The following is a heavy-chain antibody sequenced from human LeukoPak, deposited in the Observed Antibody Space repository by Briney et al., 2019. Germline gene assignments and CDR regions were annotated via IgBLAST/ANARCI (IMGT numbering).Heavy chain of an antibody. CDR1: GGTFSSYA. CDR3: ARGKYRTPVDY. J-gene: IGHJ4*02. Sequence: SVKVSCKASGGTFSSYAISWVRQAPGQGLEWMGGIIPIFGTANYAQKFQGRVTITADESTSTAYMELSSLRSDDTAVYYCARGKYRTPVDYWGQGTLVTVSS. CDR2: IIPIFGTA. D-gene: IGHD2-2*01. V-gene: IGHV1-69*01.